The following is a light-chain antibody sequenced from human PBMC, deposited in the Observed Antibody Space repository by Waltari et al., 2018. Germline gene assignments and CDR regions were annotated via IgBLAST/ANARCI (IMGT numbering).Light chain of an antibody. CDR1: QSVRGT. V-gene: IGKV3-20*01. Sequence: EIVLTQPQAPLSFSPGEGAPPSCRASQSVRGTLAWYQQKAGQAPRLLIYGASSRATGIPDRFSGSGSGTDFSLTISRLEPEDFAVYYCQHYIRLPATFGQGTKVEIK. CDR3: QHYIRLPAT. J-gene: IGKJ1*01. CDR2: GAS.